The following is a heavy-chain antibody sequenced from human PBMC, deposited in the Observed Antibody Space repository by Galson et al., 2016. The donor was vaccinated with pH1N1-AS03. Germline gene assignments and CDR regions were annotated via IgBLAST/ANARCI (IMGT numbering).Heavy chain of an antibody. V-gene: IGHV3-48*03. Sequence: SLRLSCAASGLPFSGYEMNWVRQAPGKGLEWISYISYSGDTENYADSVKGRFSISRDNAKNSLYLQMSALRPEDTAVYYCVRPSSGSFRYWGPGTLVTVSS. J-gene: IGHJ4*02. CDR2: ISYSGDTE. D-gene: IGHD1-26*01. CDR3: VRPSSGSFRY. CDR1: GLPFSGYE.